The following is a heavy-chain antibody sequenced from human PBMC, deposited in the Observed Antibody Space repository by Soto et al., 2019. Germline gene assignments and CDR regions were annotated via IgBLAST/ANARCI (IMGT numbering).Heavy chain of an antibody. V-gene: IGHV1-18*01. J-gene: IGHJ6*02. D-gene: IGHD3-3*01. CDR1: GYTFTSYG. CDR3: ARDLLIAIFGVVTNGPYYYYGMDV. Sequence: ASVKVSCKASGYTFTSYGISWVRQAPGQRLEWMGWISAYNGNTNYAQKLQGRVTMTTDTSTSTAYMELRSLRSDDTAVYYCARDLLIAIFGVVTNGPYYYYGMDVWGQGTTVTVSS. CDR2: ISAYNGNT.